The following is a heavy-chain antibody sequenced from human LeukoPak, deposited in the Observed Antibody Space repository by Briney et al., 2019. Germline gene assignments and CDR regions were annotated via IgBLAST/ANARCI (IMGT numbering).Heavy chain of an antibody. Sequence: GGSLRLSCAGSGFIFSNYWVHWVRQAPGKGLVWVSRINIEGSRTDYADSVRGRFTISRDNAKNTLYLQMNSLRAEDTAVYYCARDSPGYGAYDLGWGQGTLVTVSS. CDR2: INIEGSRT. J-gene: IGHJ4*02. CDR1: GFIFSNYW. D-gene: IGHD5-12*01. V-gene: IGHV3-74*01. CDR3: ARDSPGYGAYDLG.